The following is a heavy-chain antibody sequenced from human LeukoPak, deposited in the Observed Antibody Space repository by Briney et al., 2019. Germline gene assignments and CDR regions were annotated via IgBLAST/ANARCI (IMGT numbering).Heavy chain of an antibody. V-gene: IGHV4-31*03. J-gene: IGHJ4*02. D-gene: IGHD3-22*01. CDR3: ARLSGYSSGHYYSDY. CDR2: IYYSGST. CDR1: GVSISSGGYY. Sequence: SETLSLTCSVSGVSISSGGYYWSWIRQHPGKGLEWIGYIYYSGSTYYNPSLKSRLTISVDMSKNQFSLKLSSVTAADTAVYYCARLSGYSSGHYYSDYWGQGALVTVSS.